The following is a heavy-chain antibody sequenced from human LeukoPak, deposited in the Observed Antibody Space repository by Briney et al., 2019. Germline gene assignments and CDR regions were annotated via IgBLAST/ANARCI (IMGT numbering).Heavy chain of an antibody. CDR3: AREQKWELYAFDI. CDR1: GFTFSSYS. D-gene: IGHD1-26*01. V-gene: IGHV3-21*01. CDR2: ISSSSSYI. J-gene: IGHJ3*02. Sequence: GGSLRLSCAASGFTFSSYSMNWVRQAPGKGLEWVSSISSSSSYIYYADSVKGRFTISRDNAKNSLYLQMNSLRAEDTAVYYCAREQKWELYAFDIWGQGTMVTVSS.